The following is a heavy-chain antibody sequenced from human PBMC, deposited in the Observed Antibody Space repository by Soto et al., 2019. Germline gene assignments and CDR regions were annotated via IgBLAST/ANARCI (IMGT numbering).Heavy chain of an antibody. CDR3: ARPREGYCSGGSCRYFDL. CDR2: MNPNSGNT. J-gene: IGHJ2*01. D-gene: IGHD2-15*01. V-gene: IGHV1-8*02. Sequence: GASLEVSCKASGYTLPGCESNWVQQANVQVLEWMGWMNPNSGNTGYAQKFQGRVTMTRNTSISTAYMELSSLRSEDTAVYYCARPREGYCSGGSCRYFDLCGRGTLVTVSS. CDR1: GYTLPGCE.